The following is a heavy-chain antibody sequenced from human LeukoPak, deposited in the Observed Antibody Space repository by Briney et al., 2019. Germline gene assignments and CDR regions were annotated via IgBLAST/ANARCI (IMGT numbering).Heavy chain of an antibody. Sequence: ASVKVSCKASGYTFTSYGISWVRQAPGQGLEWMGWISAYNGNTNYAQKFQGRVTMTEDTSTDTAYMELSSLRSEDTAVYYCAMYDVAADTGFDYWGQGTLVTVSS. CDR1: GYTFTSYG. J-gene: IGHJ4*02. V-gene: IGHV1-18*01. CDR2: ISAYNGNT. D-gene: IGHD6-13*01. CDR3: AMYDVAADTGFDY.